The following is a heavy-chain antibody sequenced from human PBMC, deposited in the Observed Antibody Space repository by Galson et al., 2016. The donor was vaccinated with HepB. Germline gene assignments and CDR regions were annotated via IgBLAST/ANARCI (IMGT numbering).Heavy chain of an antibody. D-gene: IGHD3-22*01. V-gene: IGHV1-46*01. CDR1: GYTFITYY. CDR3: ARGRPYYDDMGGDAFDI. CDR2: INPRGGST. Sequence: SVKVSCKASGYTFITYYLHWVRQAPGQGLEWMGVINPRGGSTKYAQKFQGRVTMTSDTSTSTLYMDVSSLRPEDTAVFFCARGRPYYDDMGGDAFDIWGQGTTVTVSS. J-gene: IGHJ3*02.